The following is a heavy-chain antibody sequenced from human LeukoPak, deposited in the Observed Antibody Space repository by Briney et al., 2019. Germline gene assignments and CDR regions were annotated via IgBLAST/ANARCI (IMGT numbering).Heavy chain of an antibody. V-gene: IGHV4-34*01. CDR3: AMISPMGYYCYYYMEP. CDR1: GGSFSGYY. J-gene: IGHJ6*03. Sequence: SETLSLTCAVYGGSFSGYYWSWIRQPPGKGLEWIGEINHSGSTNYNPSLKSRVTISVDTSKNQFSLKLSSVTATDTAVYYCAMISPMGYYCYYYMEPCGEETPVSVSS. CDR2: INHSGST. D-gene: IGHD1-26*01.